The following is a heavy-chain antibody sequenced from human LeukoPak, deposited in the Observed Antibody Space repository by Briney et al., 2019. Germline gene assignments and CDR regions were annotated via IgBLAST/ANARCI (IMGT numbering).Heavy chain of an antibody. CDR3: ATEHYYYYGMDV. Sequence: ASVKVSCKVSGYTLTELSMHWVRQAPGKGLEWMGGFDPEDGETIYAQKFQGRVTMTEDTSTDTAYMELSSLRSEDTAVYYCATEHYYYYGMDVLGQGTTVTVSS. CDR2: FDPEDGET. J-gene: IGHJ6*02. CDR1: GYTLTELS. V-gene: IGHV1-24*01.